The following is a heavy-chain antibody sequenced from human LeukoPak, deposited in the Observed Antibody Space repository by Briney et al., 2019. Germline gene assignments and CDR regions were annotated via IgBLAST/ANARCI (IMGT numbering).Heavy chain of an antibody. J-gene: IGHJ4*02. V-gene: IGHV3-23*01. D-gene: IGHD1-26*01. CDR2: INAGGIST. CDR1: GFTFSNYA. CDR3: AKLVETTNY. Sequence: GGSLRLSCAASGFTFSNYAMIWVRQAPGKGLEWVSAINAGGISTYYADSVKGRFTISRDNSKNTLYLQMNSMRAEDTAVYYCAKLVETTNYWGQGTLVTVSS.